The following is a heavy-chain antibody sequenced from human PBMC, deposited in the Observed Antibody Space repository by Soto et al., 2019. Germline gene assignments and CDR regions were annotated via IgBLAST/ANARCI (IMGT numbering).Heavy chain of an antibody. CDR3: ARSIVVVTALDY. J-gene: IGHJ4*02. D-gene: IGHD2-21*02. V-gene: IGHV1-58*01. CDR2: IVVGSGNT. Sequence: SVKVSCKASGFTFTSSAVQWVRQARGQRLEWIGWIVVGSGNTNYAQKFQERVTITRDMSTSTAYMELSSLRSEDTAVYYCARSIVVVTALDYWGQGTLVTVSS. CDR1: GFTFTSSA.